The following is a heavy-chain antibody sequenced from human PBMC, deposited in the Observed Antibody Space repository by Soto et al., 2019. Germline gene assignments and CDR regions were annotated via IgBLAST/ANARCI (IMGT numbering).Heavy chain of an antibody. V-gene: IGHV4-34*01. CDR3: ARGPKRLVIIPPSYFDY. CDR1: GGSFSGYY. J-gene: IGHJ4*02. Sequence: KASETLSLTCAVYGGSFSGYYWSWIRQPPGKGLEWIGEINHSGSTNYNPSLRSRVTISVDTSKNQFSLKLSSVTAADTAVYYCARGPKRLVIIPPSYFDYWGQGTLVTVSS. CDR2: INHSGST. D-gene: IGHD3-9*01.